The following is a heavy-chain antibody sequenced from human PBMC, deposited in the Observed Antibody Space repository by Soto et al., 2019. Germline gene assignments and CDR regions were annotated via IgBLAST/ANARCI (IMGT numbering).Heavy chain of an antibody. CDR3: GRDYRFDIDL. CDR1: GFTFSSHH. D-gene: IGHD3-9*01. V-gene: IGHV3-48*02. CDR2: IRDNSATR. J-gene: IGHJ3*01. Sequence: EVPLVESGGGLVKPGGSLRLSCVASGFTFSSHHTQWARQAPGKGLEWVSYIRDNSATRYYADSVRGRFTISRDNAQNSVFLQMNSLRDEDTAAYYCGRDYRFDIDLWGQGTMVTVSS.